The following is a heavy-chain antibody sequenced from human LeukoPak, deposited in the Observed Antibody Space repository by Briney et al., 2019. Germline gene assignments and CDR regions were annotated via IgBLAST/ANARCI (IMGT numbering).Heavy chain of an antibody. CDR1: GYTLTELS. V-gene: IGHV1-24*01. J-gene: IGHJ4*02. Sequence: ASVRVSCTVSGYTLTELSMHRVRHAPGKGHEWMGGFDPEDGETVYAQKFQGRVTMTEDTSTDTAYMELSSQRSEDTAVYYCATAKRITMVRGVIFDHWGQGTLVTVPS. D-gene: IGHD3-10*01. CDR3: ATAKRITMVRGVIFDH. CDR2: FDPEDGET.